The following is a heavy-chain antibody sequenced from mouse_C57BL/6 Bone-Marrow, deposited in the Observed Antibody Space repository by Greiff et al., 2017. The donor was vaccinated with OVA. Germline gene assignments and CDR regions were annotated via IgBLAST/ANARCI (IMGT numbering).Heavy chain of an antibody. CDR3: AIIYYYVSRRAMDY. CDR2: IHPNSGST. Sequence: QVQLQQSGAELVKPGASVKLSCKASGYTFTSYWMHWVKQRPGQGLEWIGMIHPNSGSTNYNEKFKSKATLTVDKSSSTAYMQLSSLTSEDSAVYYCAIIYYYVSRRAMDYWGQGTSVTVSS. CDR1: GYTFTSYW. D-gene: IGHD1-1*01. J-gene: IGHJ4*01. V-gene: IGHV1-64*01.